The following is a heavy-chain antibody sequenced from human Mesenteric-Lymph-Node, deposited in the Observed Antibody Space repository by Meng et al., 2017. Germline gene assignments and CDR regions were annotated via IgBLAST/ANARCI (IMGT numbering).Heavy chain of an antibody. D-gene: IGHD4-17*01. CDR3: TTLYGDSIS. V-gene: IGHV4-4*02. Sequence: QVELQGAGPGPVKPAGTLPLTCDVSGGSIRNDQWWSLGRQAPGKGLEWIGEIYHSGRTNYNPSVKSRVSMSVDKSQNHFSLRLSSVTAADTAVYYCTTLYGDSISWGQGTLVTVSS. CDR2: IYHSGRT. J-gene: IGHJ4*02. CDR1: GGSIRNDQW.